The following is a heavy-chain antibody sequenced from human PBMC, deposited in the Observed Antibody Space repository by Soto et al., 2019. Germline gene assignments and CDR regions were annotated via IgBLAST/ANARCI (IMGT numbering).Heavy chain of an antibody. D-gene: IGHD2-15*01. J-gene: IGHJ3*02. V-gene: IGHV1-2*04. CDR2: INPNSGGT. CDR3: ARDASSGASCYFAFDI. Sequence: ASVKVSCKASGYTFTGYYMHWVRQAPGQGLEWMGWINPNSGGTNYAQKFQGWVTMTRDTSISTAYMELSRLRSDDTAVYYCARDASSGASCYFAFDIWGQGTMVTVSS. CDR1: GYTFTGYY.